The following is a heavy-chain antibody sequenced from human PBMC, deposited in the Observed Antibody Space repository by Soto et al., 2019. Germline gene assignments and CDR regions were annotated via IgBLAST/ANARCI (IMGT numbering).Heavy chain of an antibody. CDR1: GGTFSSYA. J-gene: IGHJ6*02. CDR3: ARGGLSVDTAMVTYYYYGMDV. V-gene: IGHV1-69*06. Sequence: ASGKVSCKASGGTFSSYAISWVRQAPGQGLEWMGGIIPIFGTANYAQKFQGRVTVTADKSTSTAYMELSSLRSEDTAVYYCARGGLSVDTAMVTYYYYGMDVWGQGTTVTVSS. CDR2: IIPIFGTA. D-gene: IGHD5-18*01.